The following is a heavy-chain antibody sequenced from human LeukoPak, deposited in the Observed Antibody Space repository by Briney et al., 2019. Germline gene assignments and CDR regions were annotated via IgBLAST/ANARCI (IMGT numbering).Heavy chain of an antibody. CDR3: ARDRLGDYDYVWGSYRFNYIDY. D-gene: IGHD3-16*02. CDR1: GYTFTSYY. CDR2: INPSGGST. V-gene: IGHV1-46*01. J-gene: IGHJ4*02. Sequence: ASVKVSCKASGYTFTSYYMHWVRQAPGQGLEWMGIINPSGGSTSYAQKFQGRVTMTRDTSTSTVYMELSSLRSEDTAVYYCARDRLGDYDYVWGSYRFNYIDYWGQGTLVTVSS.